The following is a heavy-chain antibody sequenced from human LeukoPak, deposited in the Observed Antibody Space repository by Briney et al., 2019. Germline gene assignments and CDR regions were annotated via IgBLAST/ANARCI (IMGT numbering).Heavy chain of an antibody. CDR3: ASMRGGRWLQFPDALDI. J-gene: IGHJ3*02. Sequence: GGSLRLSCAASGFAFSSYGMHWVRQAPGKGLEYVSAISSNGGSTHYANSVKGRFTISRDNSKNTLYLQMGSLRAEDMAVYYCASMRGGRWLQFPDALDIWGQGTMVTVSS. D-gene: IGHD5-24*01. V-gene: IGHV3-64*01. CDR2: ISSNGGST. CDR1: GFAFSSYG.